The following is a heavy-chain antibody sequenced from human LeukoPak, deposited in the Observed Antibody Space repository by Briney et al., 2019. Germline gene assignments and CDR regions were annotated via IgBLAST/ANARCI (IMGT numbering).Heavy chain of an antibody. CDR1: GFTFSSYA. D-gene: IGHD5-12*01. J-gene: IGHJ3*02. V-gene: IGHV3-23*01. CDR2: ISGGGGST. CDR3: AIYGGSGTNAFDM. Sequence: PGGSLRLSCAASGFTFSSYAMTWARQGPGKGLEWVSDISGGGGSTYYADSVKGRFTISRDNPKNTLYLQMHSLRAEDTAVYHCAIYGGSGTNAFDMWGQGTMVTVSS.